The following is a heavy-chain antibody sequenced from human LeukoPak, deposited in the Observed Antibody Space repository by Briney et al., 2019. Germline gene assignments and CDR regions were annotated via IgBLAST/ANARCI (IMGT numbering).Heavy chain of an antibody. Sequence: SETLSLTCTVSGALISSYYWSWIRQRAGKGLEWIGRIHTSGSSNYNPSLKSRISMSVDTSKKQFSLKLSSVTAADTAVYYCARVYSSSWYPDYWGQGTLVTVSS. CDR3: ARVYSSSWYPDY. D-gene: IGHD6-13*01. CDR1: GALISSYY. CDR2: IHTSGSS. J-gene: IGHJ4*02. V-gene: IGHV4-4*07.